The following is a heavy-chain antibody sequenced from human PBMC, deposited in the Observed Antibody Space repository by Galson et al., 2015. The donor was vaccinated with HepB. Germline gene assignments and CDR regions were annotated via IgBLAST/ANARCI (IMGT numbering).Heavy chain of an antibody. CDR3: ARAPMTTVATGDAFDI. V-gene: IGHV3-30*04. CDR2: ISYDGSDK. Sequence: SLRLSCAAFEFTFSSYPMHWVRQAPGKGLEWVAFISYDGSDKYYADSVKGRFTISRDDSKNTLYLQMNSLRTEDTAVYYCARAPMTTVATGDAFDIWGQGTLVTVSS. J-gene: IGHJ3*02. D-gene: IGHD4-23*01. CDR1: EFTFSSYP.